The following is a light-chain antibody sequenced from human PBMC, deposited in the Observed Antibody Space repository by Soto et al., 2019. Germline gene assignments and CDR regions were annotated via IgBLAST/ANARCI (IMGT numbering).Light chain of an antibody. J-gene: IGLJ1*01. CDR2: EVN. V-gene: IGLV2-14*01. CDR1: SSDVGGYNY. Sequence: QSVLTQPASVPGSPGQSITISCTGTSSDVGGYNYVSWYQQHPGKAPKLMIYEVNNRPSGVSNRFSGSKSGSTASLTISGLQAEDEADYYCSSYTSSSTLGVFGTGTKLTVL. CDR3: SSYTSSSTLGV.